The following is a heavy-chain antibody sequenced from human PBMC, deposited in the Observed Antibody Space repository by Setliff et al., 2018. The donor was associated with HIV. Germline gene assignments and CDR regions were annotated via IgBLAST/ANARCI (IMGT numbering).Heavy chain of an antibody. CDR3: ARQSDFWSGYYDGAFDI. Sequence: SETLSLTCTVPGGSLSSGTYYWNWIRQPAGKGLEWIGRIYNSGSTNYNPSLKSRVTISVDTSKNQFSLKLSSVTAADTAVYYCARQSDFWSGYYDGAFDIWGQGTMVTVSS. J-gene: IGHJ3*02. CDR1: GGSLSSGTYY. D-gene: IGHD3-3*01. CDR2: IYNSGST. V-gene: IGHV4-61*02.